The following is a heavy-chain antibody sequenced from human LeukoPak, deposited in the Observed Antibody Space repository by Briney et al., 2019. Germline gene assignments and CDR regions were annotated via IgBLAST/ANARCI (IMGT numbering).Heavy chain of an antibody. CDR2: IYYSGNT. Sequence: PSETLSLTCTVSGGSVSSGTYYWNWIRQPPGKGLEWIGYIYYSGNTNYNPSLKSRVTISVDTSKNQFSLKLSSVTAADTAVYYCARDTPRYCSSTSCLRFDPWGQGTLVTVSS. CDR3: ARDTPRYCSSTSCLRFDP. V-gene: IGHV4-61*01. CDR1: GGSVSSGTYY. D-gene: IGHD2-2*01. J-gene: IGHJ5*02.